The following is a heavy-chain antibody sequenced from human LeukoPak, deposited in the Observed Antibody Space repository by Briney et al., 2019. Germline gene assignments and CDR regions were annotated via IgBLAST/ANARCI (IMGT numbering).Heavy chain of an antibody. CDR1: GFTLSTFW. CDR3: ARPRWLQFGPHDS. D-gene: IGHD5-24*01. Sequence: PGGSLRLSCVASGFTLSTFWMTWVRQAPGKGLEWVANIKQDESEKYYVDSVKGRFTISRDNAKNSLYLQMNSPRAEDTAIYYCARPRWLQFGPHDSWGQGTLVTVSS. J-gene: IGHJ4*02. CDR2: IKQDESEK. V-gene: IGHV3-7*01.